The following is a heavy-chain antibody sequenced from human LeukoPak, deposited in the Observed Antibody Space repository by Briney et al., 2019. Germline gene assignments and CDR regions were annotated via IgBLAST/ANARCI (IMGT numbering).Heavy chain of an antibody. J-gene: IGHJ6*03. V-gene: IGHV1-24*01. CDR1: GYTLTELS. CDR2: FDPEDGET. Sequence: ASVKVSCKVSGYTLTELSMHWVRQAPGKGLEWMGGFDPEDGETIYAQKFQGRVTMTEDTSTDTAYMELSSLRSEDTAVYYCATDLPLDDYYYMDVWGKGTTVTVSS. D-gene: IGHD1-1*01. CDR3: ATDLPLDDYYYMDV.